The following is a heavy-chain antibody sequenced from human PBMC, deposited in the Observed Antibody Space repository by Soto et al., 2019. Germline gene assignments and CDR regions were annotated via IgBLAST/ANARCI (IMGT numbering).Heavy chain of an antibody. CDR2: INHSGST. J-gene: IGHJ4*02. D-gene: IGHD2-2*01. CDR3: ATASGYCSSTSCYVGSDFDY. Sequence: PSETLSLTCAVYGGSFSGYYWSWIRQPPGKGLEWIGEINHSGSTNYNPSLKSRVTISVDTSKNQFSLKLSSVTAADTAVYYCATASGYCSSTSCYVGSDFDYWGQGTLVTVSS. V-gene: IGHV4-34*01. CDR1: GGSFSGYY.